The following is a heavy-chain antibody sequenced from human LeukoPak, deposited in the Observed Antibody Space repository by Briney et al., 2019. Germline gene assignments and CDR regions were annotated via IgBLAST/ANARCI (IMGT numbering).Heavy chain of an antibody. CDR3: ARGDGYNFFDY. Sequence: PGVSLRLACVASGFTFSDYAMSWVRQAPEKGLEWVSTISGIADNTYSADSVRGRFTISRDNSQNTLYLQMASLRAVDTAVYYCARGDGYNFFDYWGQGTLVTVSS. CDR1: GFTFSDYA. D-gene: IGHD5-24*01. J-gene: IGHJ4*02. V-gene: IGHV3-23*01. CDR2: ISGIADNT.